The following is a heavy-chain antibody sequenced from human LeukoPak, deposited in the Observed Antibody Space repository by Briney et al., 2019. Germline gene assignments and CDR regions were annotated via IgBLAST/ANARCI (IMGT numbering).Heavy chain of an antibody. CDR1: GFTFSNYW. J-gene: IGHJ4*02. Sequence: PGGSLRLPCAASGFTFSNYWMSWVRQAPGKGLEWVANIKQDGIEKYYVDSVEGRSTVSRDNAKNSMYLQMNSLRAEDTAVYYCARVSTYDFWSGYYDYWGQGTLVTVSS. CDR2: IKQDGIEK. CDR3: ARVSTYDFWSGYYDY. D-gene: IGHD3-3*01. V-gene: IGHV3-7*01.